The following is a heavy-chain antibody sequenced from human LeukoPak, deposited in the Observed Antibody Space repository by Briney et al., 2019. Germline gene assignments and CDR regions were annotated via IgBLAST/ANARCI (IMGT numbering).Heavy chain of an antibody. D-gene: IGHD2-2*01. V-gene: IGHV4-59*08. CDR1: GASISTYT. Sequence: SETLSLTCTVSGASISTYTWNWIRQPPGKGLEWLGCLFSSGSTNYNPSLKSRVTISVDTSKNQFSLKLSSVTAADTAVYYCARRAVVGSPARADNWFGPWGQGTLVTVSS. J-gene: IGHJ5*02. CDR3: ARRAVVGSPARADNWFGP. CDR2: LFSSGST.